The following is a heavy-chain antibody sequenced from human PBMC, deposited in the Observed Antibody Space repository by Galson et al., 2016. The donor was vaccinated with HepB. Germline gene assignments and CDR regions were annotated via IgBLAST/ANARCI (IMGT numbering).Heavy chain of an antibody. V-gene: IGHV3-23*01. D-gene: IGHD3-10*02. CDR1: GLMYSHYA. CDR3: ARESPSMFAEIDY. Sequence: SLRLSCAVSGLMYSHYAMNWVRQAPGKGLEWVSIIDDSGDHTYYAESVKGRFTISRDKSTNTLYLQMNSLRAADTAVSYCARESPSMFAEIDYWGQVRLVIFSS. J-gene: IGHJ4*02. CDR2: IDDSGDHT.